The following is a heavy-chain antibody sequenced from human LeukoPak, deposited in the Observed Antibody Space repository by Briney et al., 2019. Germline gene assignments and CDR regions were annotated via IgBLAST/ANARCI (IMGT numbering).Heavy chain of an antibody. Sequence: GGSLRLSCAASGFTVDSSYLSWVRQAPGKGLEWVSTIYTGGNTYYAASVKGRFTISRDFSKNTVFLHMNSLRAEDTAMYYCARGDDSGYYDYFDYWGQGALVTVSS. V-gene: IGHV3-53*01. D-gene: IGHD3-22*01. CDR2: IYTGGNT. CDR3: ARGDDSGYYDYFDY. J-gene: IGHJ4*02. CDR1: GFTVDSSY.